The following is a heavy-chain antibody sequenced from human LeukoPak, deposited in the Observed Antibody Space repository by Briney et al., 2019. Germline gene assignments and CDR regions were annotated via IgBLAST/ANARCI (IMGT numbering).Heavy chain of an antibody. V-gene: IGHV4-34*01. J-gene: IGHJ4*02. CDR3: ATDQSQYRFDH. CDR1: GGSFSGYY. Sequence: SETLSLTCAVYGGSFSGYYWSWIRQPPGKGLEWIGEINHSGATYYNPSPKSRITISVDTSKNQFSLDLSSVTAADTAVYYCATDQSQYRFDHWGQGTLVTVSS. CDR2: INHSGAT. D-gene: IGHD3-16*02.